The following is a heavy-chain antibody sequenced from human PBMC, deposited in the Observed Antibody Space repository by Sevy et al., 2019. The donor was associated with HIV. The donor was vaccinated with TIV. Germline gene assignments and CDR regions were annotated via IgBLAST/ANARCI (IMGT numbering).Heavy chain of an antibody. CDR2: ISGSGDRT. Sequence: GGSLRLSCAASGFSFSTYDITWVRQAPGKGLEWLSGISGSGDRTYYADSVKGRFTIFRDNSENTLYLQMNSLRAEDTAVYFCAKEQSSGYFDDWGQGTLVTVSS. CDR1: GFSFSTYD. CDR3: AKEQSSGYFDD. J-gene: IGHJ4*02. D-gene: IGHD3-22*01. V-gene: IGHV3-23*01.